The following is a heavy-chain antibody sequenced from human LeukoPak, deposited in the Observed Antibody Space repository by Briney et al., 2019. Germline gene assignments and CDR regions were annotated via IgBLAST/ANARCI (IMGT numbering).Heavy chain of an antibody. Sequence: GGSLRLSCAASGFTFSSYWMSWVRQAPGKGLEWVANIRQDGSEKYYVDSVKGRFTISKDNAKNSLYLQMNSLRAEDTAVYYCARDLSRSFSMIRGLIQHREFDFWGRGTLVTVSS. CDR1: GFTFSSYW. CDR3: ARDLSRSFSMIRGLIQHREFDF. CDR2: IRQDGSEK. V-gene: IGHV3-7*01. D-gene: IGHD3-10*01. J-gene: IGHJ4*02.